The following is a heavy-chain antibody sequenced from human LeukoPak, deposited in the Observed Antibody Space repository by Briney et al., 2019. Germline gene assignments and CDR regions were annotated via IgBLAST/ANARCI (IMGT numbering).Heavy chain of an antibody. J-gene: IGHJ4*02. Sequence: GGSLRLSCAASGFTFSNYAMSWVRQAPGKGLEWVSAISGSGGSTYYADSVKGRFTISRDNSKNTLYLQMNSLRAEDTAVYYCARSLWFGDYYFDYWGQGTLVTVSS. D-gene: IGHD3-10*01. CDR1: GFTFSNYA. V-gene: IGHV3-23*01. CDR3: ARSLWFGDYYFDY. CDR2: ISGSGGST.